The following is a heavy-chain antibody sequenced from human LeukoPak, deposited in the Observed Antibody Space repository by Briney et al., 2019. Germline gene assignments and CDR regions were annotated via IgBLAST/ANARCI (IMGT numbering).Heavy chain of an antibody. J-gene: IGHJ6*03. D-gene: IGHD3-3*01. CDR2: INPNTGGT. Sequence: VASVKVSCKASGYTFSDFYMQWVRQAPGQGLEWMGWINPNTGGTNYAQRFQGRVTMSTDTSTSTVYMALSRLGSDDTAVYYCARGRGGGGANYFYYMDVWGEGTRVTVSS. CDR3: ARGRGGGGANYFYYMDV. V-gene: IGHV1-2*02. CDR1: GYTFSDFY.